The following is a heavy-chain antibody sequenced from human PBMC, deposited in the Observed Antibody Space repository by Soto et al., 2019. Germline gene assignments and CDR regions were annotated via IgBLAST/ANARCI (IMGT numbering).Heavy chain of an antibody. D-gene: IGHD2-2*01. Sequence: ASVKVSCKASGYTFTSYAMHWVRQAPGQRLEWMGWINAGNGNTKYSQKFQGRVTITRDTSASTAYMELSSLRSEDTAVYYFARDLGYCSSTSCYVWFDPWGQGTLVTVSS. CDR1: GYTFTSYA. CDR2: INAGNGNT. CDR3: ARDLGYCSSTSCYVWFDP. J-gene: IGHJ5*02. V-gene: IGHV1-3*01.